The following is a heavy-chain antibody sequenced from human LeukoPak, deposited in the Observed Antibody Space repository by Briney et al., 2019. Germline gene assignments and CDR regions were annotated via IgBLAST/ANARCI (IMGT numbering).Heavy chain of an antibody. Sequence: PGGSLRLSCAASGFTFSSYAMSWVRQAPGKGLEWVSVISGSGDNTYYADSVQGRFTISRDNSKSTLCLQMNSLRAEDTAVYYCAKQLGYCSDGSCYFPYWGQGTLVTVSS. CDR2: ISGSGDNT. J-gene: IGHJ4*02. V-gene: IGHV3-23*01. D-gene: IGHD2-15*01. CDR1: GFTFSSYA. CDR3: AKQLGYCSDGSCYFPY.